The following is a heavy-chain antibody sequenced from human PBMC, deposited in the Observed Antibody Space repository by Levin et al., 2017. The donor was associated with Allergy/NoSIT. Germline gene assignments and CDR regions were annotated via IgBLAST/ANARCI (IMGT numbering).Heavy chain of an antibody. V-gene: IGHV3-30*18. J-gene: IGHJ4*02. CDR3: AKLTGPYSGSPYYFGN. D-gene: IGHD1-26*01. Sequence: PGGSLRLSCAGSGFTFSSYGMHWVRQALGKGLEWVAVISYDGNDKYYADSVKGRFTISRDNPRNTLYLQMNSLRAEDTAVYYWAKLTGPYSGSPYYFGNWGQGTLVTVSS. CDR1: GFTFSSYG. CDR2: ISYDGNDK.